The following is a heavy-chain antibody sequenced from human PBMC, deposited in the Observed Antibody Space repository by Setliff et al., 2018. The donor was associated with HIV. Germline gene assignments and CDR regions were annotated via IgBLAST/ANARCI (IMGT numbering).Heavy chain of an antibody. Sequence: PSETLSLTCTVSGDSIRSHYWTWIRQPPGKGLEWIGYIYYSGSTNNNPSLKSRVAISVDTSKNQFSLKLSSVTAADTAVYYCARYYDFWSGFHAFDIWGQGTMVTVSS. CDR1: GDSIRSHY. CDR2: IYYSGST. V-gene: IGHV4-59*11. CDR3: ARYYDFWSGFHAFDI. J-gene: IGHJ3*02. D-gene: IGHD3-3*01.